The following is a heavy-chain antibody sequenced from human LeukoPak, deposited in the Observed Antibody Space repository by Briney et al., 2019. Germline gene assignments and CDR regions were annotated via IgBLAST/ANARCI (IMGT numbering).Heavy chain of an antibody. CDR3: AKDRLGSSWEEFDY. D-gene: IGHD6-13*01. Sequence: PGGSLRLSCAASGFTVSSNYMSWVRQAPGKGLEWVSVIYSGGSTYYADSVKGRFTISRDNSKNTLYLQMNSLRAEDTAIYYCAKDRLGSSWEEFDYWGQGTLVTVSS. V-gene: IGHV3-66*01. CDR1: GFTVSSNY. J-gene: IGHJ4*02. CDR2: IYSGGST.